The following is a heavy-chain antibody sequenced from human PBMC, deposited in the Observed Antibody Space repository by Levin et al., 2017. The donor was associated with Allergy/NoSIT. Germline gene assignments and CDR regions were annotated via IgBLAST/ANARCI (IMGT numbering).Heavy chain of an antibody. CDR1: GGSISSYY. Sequence: SETLSLTCTVSGGSISSYYWSWIRQPPGKGLEWIGYIYYSGSTNYNPSLKSRVTISVDTSKNQFSLKLSSVTAADTAVYYCARDSYSSSWSFDYWGQGTLVTVSS. CDR2: IYYSGST. D-gene: IGHD6-13*01. J-gene: IGHJ4*02. V-gene: IGHV4-59*01. CDR3: ARDSYSSSWSFDY.